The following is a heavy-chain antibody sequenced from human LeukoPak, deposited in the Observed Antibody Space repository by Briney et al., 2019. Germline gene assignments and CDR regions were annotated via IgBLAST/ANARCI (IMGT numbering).Heavy chain of an antibody. D-gene: IGHD6-19*01. CDR1: GFTFSSYA. J-gene: IGHJ4*02. V-gene: IGHV3-23*01. CDR2: ISGGGGST. Sequence: PGGSLRLSCAASGFTFSSYAMSWVRQAPGKGLEWVSAISGGGGSTYYADSVKGRFTISRDNSKNTLYLQMNSLIVEDTAVYYCAKFGSGRSYFDYWGQGTLDSVSS. CDR3: AKFGSGRSYFDY.